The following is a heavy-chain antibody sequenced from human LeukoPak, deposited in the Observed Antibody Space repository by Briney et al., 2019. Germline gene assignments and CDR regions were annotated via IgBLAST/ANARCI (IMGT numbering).Heavy chain of an antibody. CDR3: ARALGYCSGGSCYSWWYYFDY. D-gene: IGHD2-15*01. Sequence: GGSLRLSCAASGFTFSSFVMSWVRQAPGKGLEWVSGISGSGGSTYYADSVKGRFTISRDNSKNTVYVQMNSLRAEDTAVYYCARALGYCSGGSCYSWWYYFDYWGQGTLVTVSS. J-gene: IGHJ4*02. CDR2: ISGSGGST. CDR1: GFTFSSFV. V-gene: IGHV3-23*01.